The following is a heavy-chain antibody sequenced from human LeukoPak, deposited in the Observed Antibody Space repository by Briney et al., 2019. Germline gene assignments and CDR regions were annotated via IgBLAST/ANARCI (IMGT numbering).Heavy chain of an antibody. CDR3: ARNLWFGEPIDY. D-gene: IGHD3-10*01. V-gene: IGHV1-2*06. CDR1: GYTLTAYY. CDR2: INPNSGGT. Sequence: ASVKVSCKASGYTLTAYYLHWVRQAPGQGLEWMGRINPNSGGTTYAQKFQGRVTMTRDTSIGTAYMELSSLRSEDTAVYYCARNLWFGEPIDYWGQGTLVTVSS. J-gene: IGHJ4*02.